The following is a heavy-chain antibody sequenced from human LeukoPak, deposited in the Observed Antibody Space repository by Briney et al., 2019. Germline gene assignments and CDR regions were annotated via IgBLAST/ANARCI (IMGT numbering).Heavy chain of an antibody. Sequence: ASVKVSCKASGYTFIDYYMHWVRQAPGQGLEWMGWINPNSGATNYAQKFQRWVTMTRDTSITTAYMELSRLTSDDTAVYYCARDGRFPPEVLPRYFDYWGQGTLVTVSS. CDR1: GYTFIDYY. V-gene: IGHV1-2*04. D-gene: IGHD1-26*01. CDR3: ARDGRFPPEVLPRYFDY. CDR2: INPNSGAT. J-gene: IGHJ4*02.